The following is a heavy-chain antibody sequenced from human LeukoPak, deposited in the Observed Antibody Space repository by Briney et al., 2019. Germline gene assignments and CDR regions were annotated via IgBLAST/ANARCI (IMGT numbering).Heavy chain of an antibody. J-gene: IGHJ4*02. CDR2: ISSSSSYI. D-gene: IGHD1-1*01. Sequence: GGSLRLSCAASGFTFSSYSMNWVRQAPGKGLEWVSSISSSSSYIYYADSVKGRFTISRDNAKNSLYLQMNSLRAEDTAVYYCAIRKVEISADYFDYWGQGSLVTVAS. V-gene: IGHV3-21*01. CDR1: GFTFSSYS. CDR3: AIRKVEISADYFDY.